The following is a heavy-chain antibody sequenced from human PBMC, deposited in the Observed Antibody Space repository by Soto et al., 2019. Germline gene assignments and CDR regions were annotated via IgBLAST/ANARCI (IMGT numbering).Heavy chain of an antibody. D-gene: IGHD3-16*01. J-gene: IGHJ4*02. Sequence: PSETLSLTCSVSGASISNFYWSWIRQSAGKGLEWIGRLYTRGTTDYNPSLKGRVTMSIGTSKNRVSLSLTSVTAADTAVYYCAKGGTYYFDSWGQGIVVTVSS. CDR2: LYTRGTT. V-gene: IGHV4-4*07. CDR3: AKGGTYYFDS. CDR1: GASISNFY.